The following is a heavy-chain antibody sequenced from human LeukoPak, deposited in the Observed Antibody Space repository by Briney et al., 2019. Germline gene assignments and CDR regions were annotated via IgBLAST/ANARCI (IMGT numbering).Heavy chain of an antibody. CDR1: GFTFSSYA. Sequence: GGSLRLSCAASGFTFSSYAMSWVRQAPGKGLEWVSAISGSGGSTYYADSVKGRFTISRDNSKNTLYLQMNSLRAEDTAVYYCAKSVYYYDSSGPLYYYYYYGMDVWGQGTTVTVSS. CDR3: AKSVYYYDSSGPLYYYYYYGMDV. V-gene: IGHV3-23*01. J-gene: IGHJ6*02. CDR2: ISGSGGST. D-gene: IGHD3-22*01.